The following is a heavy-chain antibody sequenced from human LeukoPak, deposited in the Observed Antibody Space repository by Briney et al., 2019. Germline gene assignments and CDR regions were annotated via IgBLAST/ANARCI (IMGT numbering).Heavy chain of an antibody. J-gene: IGHJ4*02. CDR2: ISGSGYTT. Sequence: PGGSLRLSCEASGFTFNSYGMSWVRQAPGKGLEWASAISGSGYTTYYADSVKGRFTISRDNSENTLYLQMNSLRAEDTAVYYCARDRNTDFWSGYYTNYFDYWGQGTLVTVSS. V-gene: IGHV3-23*01. D-gene: IGHD3-3*01. CDR3: ARDRNTDFWSGYYTNYFDY. CDR1: GFTFNSYG.